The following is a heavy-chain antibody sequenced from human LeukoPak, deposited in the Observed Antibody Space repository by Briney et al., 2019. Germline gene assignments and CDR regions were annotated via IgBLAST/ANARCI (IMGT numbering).Heavy chain of an antibody. CDR3: AKDYYGSGTSMDV. J-gene: IGHJ6*03. CDR2: IRYDGSNK. D-gene: IGHD3-10*01. Sequence: GGSLRLSCAASGFTFSSYGMHWVRQAPGKGLEWVAFIRYDGSNKYYADSVKGRFTISRDNAKNSLYLQMNSLRAEDTALYYCAKDYYGSGTSMDVWGKGTTVTVSS. V-gene: IGHV3-30*02. CDR1: GFTFSSYG.